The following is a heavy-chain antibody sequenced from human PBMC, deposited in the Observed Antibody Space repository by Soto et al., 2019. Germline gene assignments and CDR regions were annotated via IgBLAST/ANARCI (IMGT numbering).Heavy chain of an antibody. Sequence: GASVKVSCKASGYTLTTYGITWVRQAPGQGLEWMGWISAYNANTNYAQKLQGRVTMTTDTSTSTAYMELRSLRSDDTAVYYCVRGSYGDIFDSWGQGTLVTVSS. V-gene: IGHV1-18*01. CDR2: ISAYNANT. J-gene: IGHJ4*02. CDR1: GYTLTTYG. D-gene: IGHD4-17*01. CDR3: VRGSYGDIFDS.